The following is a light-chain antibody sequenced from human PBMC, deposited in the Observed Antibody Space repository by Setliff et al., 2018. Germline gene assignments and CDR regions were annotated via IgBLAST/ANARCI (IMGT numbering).Light chain of an antibody. J-gene: IGLJ1*01. CDR2: EAS. CDR3: CSYAGSNNPYV. V-gene: IGLV2-23*01. Sequence: QSVLAQPASVSGSPGQSITISCTGTSSDVGSYNLVSWYQQHPGKAPKLMLYEASKRPSGVSNRFSASKSGNTASLTISGLQADDEADYYCCSYAGSNNPYVFGTGTKVTVL. CDR1: SSDVGSYNL.